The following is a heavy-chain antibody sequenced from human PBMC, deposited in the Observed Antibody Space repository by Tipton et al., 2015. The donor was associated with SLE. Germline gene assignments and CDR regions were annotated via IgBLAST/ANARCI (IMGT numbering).Heavy chain of an antibody. CDR3: ATGGGRERYYALAV. Sequence: QLVQSGAEVKKPGESLKISCKGSGYSFTSYWIGWVRQMPGKGLEWMGRIDPSDSYTNYSPSFQGHVTISADKSISTAFLQWNSLKASDTAMYYCATGGGRERYYALAVWGQGTTVTVSS. CDR2: IDPSDSYT. D-gene: IGHD1-26*01. V-gene: IGHV5-10-1*01. CDR1: GYSFTSYW. J-gene: IGHJ6*02.